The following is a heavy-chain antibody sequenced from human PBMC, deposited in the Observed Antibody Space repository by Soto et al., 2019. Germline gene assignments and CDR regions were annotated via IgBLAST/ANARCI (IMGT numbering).Heavy chain of an antibody. CDR2: VFHSGDT. J-gene: IGHJ4*02. CDR1: GGSISGRNW. Sequence: QVHLQESGPGLVKTSGTLSLTCVVSGGSISGRNWWSWVRQATGKGLEWIGEVFHSGDTTYSPSLRSRVTISVDKSKNQFALNLNSVTAADTAVYYCTRLIYDSRLNYFYFDLWGQGALVTVSS. V-gene: IGHV4-4*02. CDR3: TRLIYDSRLNYFYFDL. D-gene: IGHD3-22*01.